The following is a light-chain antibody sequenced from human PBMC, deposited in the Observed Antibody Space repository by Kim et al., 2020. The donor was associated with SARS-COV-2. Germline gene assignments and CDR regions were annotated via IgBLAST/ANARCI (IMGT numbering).Light chain of an antibody. Sequence: PGERVTLSCRASQSVSSNYLAWYQQRPGQAPRFLIHGTSYRATGIPDRFSGSGSGTDFTLTISRLEPEDFAVYYCQQYGTSPPLTFGGGTKVDIK. CDR2: GTS. V-gene: IGKV3-20*01. CDR3: QQYGTSPPLT. CDR1: QSVSSNY. J-gene: IGKJ4*01.